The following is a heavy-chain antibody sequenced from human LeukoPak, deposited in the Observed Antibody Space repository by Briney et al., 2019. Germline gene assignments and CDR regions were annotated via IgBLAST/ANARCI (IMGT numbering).Heavy chain of an antibody. CDR3: SRFRRWLQLGAFDI. V-gene: IGHV1-69*05. CDR2: IIPIFGTA. CDR1: GGTFSSYA. Sequence: SVKVSCKASGGTFSSYAISWVRQAPGQGLEWMGGIIPIFGTANYAQKFQGRVTITTDESTSTAYMELSSLRSEDTAVYYCSRFRRWLQLGAFDIWGQGTMVTVSS. J-gene: IGHJ3*02. D-gene: IGHD5-24*01.